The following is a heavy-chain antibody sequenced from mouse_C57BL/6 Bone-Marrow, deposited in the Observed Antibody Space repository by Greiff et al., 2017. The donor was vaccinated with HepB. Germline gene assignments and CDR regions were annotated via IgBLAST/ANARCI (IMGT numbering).Heavy chain of an antibody. CDR1: GYTFTSYW. CDR3: ARGYPWFAY. Sequence: QVHVKQSGAELVRPGSSVKLSCKASGYTFTSYWMHWVKQRPIQGLEWIGNIDPSDSETHYNQKFKDKATLTVDKSSSTAYMQLSSLTSEDSAVYYCARGYPWFAYWGQGTLVTVSA. CDR2: IDPSDSET. V-gene: IGHV1-52*01. J-gene: IGHJ3*01.